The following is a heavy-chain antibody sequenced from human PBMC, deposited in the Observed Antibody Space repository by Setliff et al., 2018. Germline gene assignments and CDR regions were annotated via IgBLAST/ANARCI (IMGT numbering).Heavy chain of an antibody. V-gene: IGHV4-4*07. J-gene: IGHJ6*03. Sequence: SETLSLTCTVSGGYISTYYWSWIRRPAGKGLEWIGRVFVSGSTNYNPSLKSRVTISVDTSKNQFSLKVNSVTAADTAVYYCARLTTVVTREYHYYYMDVWGKGTTVTVSS. D-gene: IGHD4-17*01. CDR3: ARLTTVVTREYHYYYMDV. CDR2: VFVSGST. CDR1: GGYISTYY.